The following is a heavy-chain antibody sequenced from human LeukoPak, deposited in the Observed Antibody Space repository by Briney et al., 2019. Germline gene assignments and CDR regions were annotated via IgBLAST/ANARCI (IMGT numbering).Heavy chain of an antibody. CDR3: ARDSGTTGEVKFDP. D-gene: IGHD3-10*01. V-gene: IGHV4-4*07. CDR2: ISTSGST. J-gene: IGHJ5*02. CDR1: GGYISSYY. Sequence: SSETLSLTCSVSGGYISSYYWSWIRQPAGKGLESIGHISTSGSTNYNPSLKSRVTMSVDTSKNQFSLKLSSVTAADTAVYYCARDSGTTGEVKFDPWGQGMLVTVSS.